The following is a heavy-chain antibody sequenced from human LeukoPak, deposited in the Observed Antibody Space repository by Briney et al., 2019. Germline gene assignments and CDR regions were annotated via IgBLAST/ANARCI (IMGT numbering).Heavy chain of an antibody. CDR1: GFTFDDYA. J-gene: IGHJ5*02. Sequence: GGSLRLSCAASGFTFDDYAMHWVRQAPGKGLEWVSGISWNSGSIGYADSVKGRFTISRDNAKNSLYLQMNSLRAEDTAVYYCAKDLYGDLNWFDPWGQGTLVTVSS. CDR2: ISWNSGSI. CDR3: AKDLYGDLNWFDP. V-gene: IGHV3-9*01. D-gene: IGHD2/OR15-2a*01.